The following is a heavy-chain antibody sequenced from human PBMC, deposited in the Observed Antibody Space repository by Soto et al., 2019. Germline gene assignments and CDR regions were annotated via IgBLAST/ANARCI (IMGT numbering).Heavy chain of an antibody. V-gene: IGHV1-18*01. CDR1: GYTPTNYD. CDR3: ARALYRSGTYYAFDN. D-gene: IGHD1-26*01. J-gene: IGHJ4*02. CDR2: ISAYNGNT. Sequence: QVPLVQSGAEVKKRGASVTVSCKTSGYTPTNYDIGWVRQAPGQGLEWMGWISAYNGNTNSAQTLQGRLTMTTDTSTKTAYMELRSLRSDDTAVYYCARALYRSGTYYAFDNWGQGTLVTVSS.